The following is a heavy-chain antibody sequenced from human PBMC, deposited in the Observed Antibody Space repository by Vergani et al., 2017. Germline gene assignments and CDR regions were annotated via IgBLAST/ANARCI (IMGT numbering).Heavy chain of an antibody. D-gene: IGHD1-14*01. J-gene: IGHJ5*02. CDR3: AREHNQRGSAQYNWFDP. CDR2: IYHSGST. V-gene: IGHV4-59*12. Sequence: QVQLQESGPGLVKPSETLSLTCTVSGGSISSYYWSWIRQPPGKGLEWIGYIYHSGSTYYNPSLKSRVTISVDRSKNQFSLKLSSVTAADTAVYYCAREHNQRGSAQYNWFDPWGQGTLVTVSS. CDR1: GGSISSYY.